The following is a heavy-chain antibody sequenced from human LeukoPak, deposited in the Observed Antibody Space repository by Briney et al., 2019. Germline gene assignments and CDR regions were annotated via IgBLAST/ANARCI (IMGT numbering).Heavy chain of an antibody. Sequence: GASVKVSCKASGYTFTGYYMHWVRQAPGQGLEWMGWINPNSGGTNYAQKFQGRVTMTRDTSISTAYMELSRLRSDDTAVYYCARDDSGGYYTNPDYWGQGTLVTVSS. CDR3: ARDDSGGYYTNPDY. V-gene: IGHV1-2*02. J-gene: IGHJ4*02. D-gene: IGHD3-22*01. CDR2: INPNSGGT. CDR1: GYTFTGYY.